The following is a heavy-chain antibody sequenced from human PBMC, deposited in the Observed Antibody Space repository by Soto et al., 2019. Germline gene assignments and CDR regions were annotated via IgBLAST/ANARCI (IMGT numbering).Heavy chain of an antibody. CDR2: IYYSGST. CDR1: GGSISSSSYY. CDR3: ARQDIVLMVYANDY. D-gene: IGHD2-8*01. V-gene: IGHV4-39*01. Sequence: QLQLQESGPGLVKPSETLSLTCTVSGGSISSSSYYWGWIRQPPGKGLEWIGSIYYSGSTYYNPSRKSRVTIXVXTXXNQVSLKLSSVTAADTAVYYCARQDIVLMVYANDYWGQGTLVTVSS. J-gene: IGHJ4*02.